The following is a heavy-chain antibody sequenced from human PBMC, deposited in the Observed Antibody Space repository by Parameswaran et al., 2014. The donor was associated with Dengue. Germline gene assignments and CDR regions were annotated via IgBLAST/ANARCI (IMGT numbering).Heavy chain of an antibody. CDR1: GGSFSGYY. V-gene: IGHV4-34*01. J-gene: IGHJ6*02. CDR2: INHSGST. D-gene: IGHD1-14*01. Sequence: GSLRLSCAVYGGSFSGYYWSWIRQPQEGLEWIGEINHSGSTNYNPSLKSRVTISVDTSKNQFSLKLSSVTAADTAVYYCARGRDEPYYYYYGMDVWGQGTTVTVSS. CDR3: ARGRDEPYYYYYGMDV.